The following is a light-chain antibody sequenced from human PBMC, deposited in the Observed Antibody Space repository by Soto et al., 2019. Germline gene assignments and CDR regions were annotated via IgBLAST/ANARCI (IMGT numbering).Light chain of an antibody. Sequence: QSVLTQPASVSGSPGQSITISCTGSSSDVGGYNYVSWYQQYPGKAPKLMIYEVSNRPSGVSNRFSGSKSGNTASLTISGLQAEDEADYYCSSYISNSTLEGVVFGGGTKLTVL. V-gene: IGLV2-14*01. J-gene: IGLJ2*01. CDR2: EVS. CDR1: SSDVGGYNY. CDR3: SSYISNSTLEGVV.